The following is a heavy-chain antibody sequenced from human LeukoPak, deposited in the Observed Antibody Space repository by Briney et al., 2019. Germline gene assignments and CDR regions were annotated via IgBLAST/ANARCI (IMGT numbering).Heavy chain of an antibody. J-gene: IGHJ4*02. V-gene: IGHV4-61*02. D-gene: IGHD5-18*01. CDR2: LHTRGST. CDR3: TRTGYSSGYVDY. Sequence: SETLSLTCIVSGGSITSGSFYWSWIRQPAAKGLEWIGRLHTRGSTNYNPSLKSRVAISVDTSENQFSLKLNSVTAADTAVYYCTRTGYSSGYVDYWGQGTLVTVSS. CDR1: GGSITSGSFY.